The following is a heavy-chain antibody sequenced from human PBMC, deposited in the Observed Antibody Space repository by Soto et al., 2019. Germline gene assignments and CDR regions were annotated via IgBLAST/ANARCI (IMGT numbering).Heavy chain of an antibody. CDR3: ARRYFDWLLWFDP. J-gene: IGHJ5*02. D-gene: IGHD3-9*01. V-gene: IGHV4-39*01. CDR1: GGSISSSSYY. Sequence: SETLSLTCTVSGGSISSSSYYWGWIRQPPGKGLEWIGSIYYSGSTYYNPSLKSRVTISVDTSKNQFSLKLSSVTAADTAVYYCARRYFDWLLWFDPWGQGTLVTVSS. CDR2: IYYSGST.